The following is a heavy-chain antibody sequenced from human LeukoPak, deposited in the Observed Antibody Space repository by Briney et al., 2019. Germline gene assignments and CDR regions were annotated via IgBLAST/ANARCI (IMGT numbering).Heavy chain of an antibody. D-gene: IGHD3-10*01. J-gene: IGHJ4*02. CDR1: GFTFSSYA. CDR3: AKDRVRPNYYGSGSYRGVHFDY. V-gene: IGHV3-23*01. Sequence: GGSLRLSCAASGFTFSSYAMSWVRQAPGKGLEWVSAISGSGGSTYYADSVKGRFTISRDNSKNTLYLQMNSLRAEDTAVYYCAKDRVRPNYYGSGSYRGVHFDYWGQGTLVTVSS. CDR2: ISGSGGST.